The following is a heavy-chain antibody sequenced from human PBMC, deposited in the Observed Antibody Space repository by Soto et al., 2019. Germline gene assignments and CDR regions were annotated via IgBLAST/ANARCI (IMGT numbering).Heavy chain of an antibody. CDR1: GYSFTSYG. CDR2: IYPGDSDT. D-gene: IGHD3-10*01. CDR3: ALHNPNTESPAGVTMVRGVIIFDI. J-gene: IGHJ3*02. Sequence: PAESLTSSCKVSGYSFTSYGIGCVSQMHGKRLQWMGIIYPGDSDTRDSPSFQGQLTISADKSISTAYLKWSSLKASDTAMYYCALHNPNTESPAGVTMVRGVIIFDIWGQGTMVTVSS. V-gene: IGHV5-51*01.